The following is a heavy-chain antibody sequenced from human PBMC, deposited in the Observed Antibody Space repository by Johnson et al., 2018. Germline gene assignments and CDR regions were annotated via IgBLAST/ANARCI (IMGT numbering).Heavy chain of an antibody. CDR1: GFTFSNFG. CDR3: AQDGGQGIYSGSGTLVI. CDR2: ISYDGSES. J-gene: IGHJ3*02. V-gene: IGHV3-30*18. Sequence: QVQLVESGGGVVQPGRSLRLSCLASGFTFSNFGMNWVRQAPGGGLEWVAIISYDGSESHYADSVSGRFTISRDNSKDTLYLQMTSLRTADTASYYWAQDGGQGIYSGSGTLVIWGQGTLVTVSS. D-gene: IGHD3-10*01.